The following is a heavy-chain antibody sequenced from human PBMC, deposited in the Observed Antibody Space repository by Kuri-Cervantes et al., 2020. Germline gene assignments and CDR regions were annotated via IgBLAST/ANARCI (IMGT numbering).Heavy chain of an antibody. CDR2: IYPDDSDT. J-gene: IGHJ3*02. CDR1: GYSFSNYW. D-gene: IGHD3-22*01. Sequence: GESLKISCKGSGYSFSNYWIGWVRQMPGKGLEWMGMIYPDDSDTRYSPSFQGQVTISADKSISTAYLQWSSLKASDTAMYYCASLYDSSGYYYDAFDIWGQGTMVTVSS. V-gene: IGHV5-51*01. CDR3: ASLYDSSGYYYDAFDI.